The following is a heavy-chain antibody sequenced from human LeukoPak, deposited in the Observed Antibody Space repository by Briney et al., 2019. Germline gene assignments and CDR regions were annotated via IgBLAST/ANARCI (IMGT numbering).Heavy chain of an antibody. D-gene: IGHD1-7*01. CDR2: ISSSGGST. CDR3: AKEVWSRLSGTTFDY. CDR1: GFTFSNYA. V-gene: IGHV3-23*01. J-gene: IGHJ4*02. Sequence: PGGSLRLSCAVSGFTFSNYAMTWVRQAPGKGLEWVSSISSSGGSTYYADSVKGRFTISRDNSKNTLYLQMNSLRAEDTAVYYCAKEVWSRLSGTTFDYWGQGTLVTVSS.